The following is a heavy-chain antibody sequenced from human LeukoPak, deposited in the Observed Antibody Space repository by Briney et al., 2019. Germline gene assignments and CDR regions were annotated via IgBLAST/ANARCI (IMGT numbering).Heavy chain of an antibody. V-gene: IGHV1-46*01. J-gene: IGHJ6*02. D-gene: IGHD5-18*01. Sequence: ASVKVSCKASGGTFSSYAISWVRQAPGQGLEWMGIINPSGGSTSYAQKFQGRVTMTRDTSTSTVYMELSSLRSEDMAVYYCARDKVQLWLPGWGKYGMDVWGQGTTVTVSS. CDR2: INPSGGST. CDR3: ARDKVQLWLPGWGKYGMDV. CDR1: GGTFSSYA.